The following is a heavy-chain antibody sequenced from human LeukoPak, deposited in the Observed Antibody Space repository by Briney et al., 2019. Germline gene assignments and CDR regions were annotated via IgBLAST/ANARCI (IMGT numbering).Heavy chain of an antibody. J-gene: IGHJ5*02. CDR1: GGSFSGYY. D-gene: IGHD2-2*01. V-gene: IGHV4-34*01. Sequence: SEALSLTCAVYGGSFSGYYWSWIRQPPGKGVEWIGDIYISGSTNYNPCLKSRVTIPVDTSKNQFSLKLSSVTATDTAVYYCARLYRRGRYCSITSCYHGFDPWGQGTLVTVSS. CDR2: IYISGST. CDR3: ARLYRRGRYCSITSCYHGFDP.